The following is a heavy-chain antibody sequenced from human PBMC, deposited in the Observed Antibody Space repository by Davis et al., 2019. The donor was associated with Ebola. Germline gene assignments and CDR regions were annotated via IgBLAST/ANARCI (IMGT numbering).Heavy chain of an antibody. CDR1: GFPFRNFW. Sequence: HTGGSLRLSCEASGFPFRNFWMHWFRQAPGKGPMWVSRIDTDGSVTDYADSVKGRFTISRDNAKNTLYLQMNSLRGDDTAVYYCAKDKGFWVPPDWFGPWGQGVQVTVSS. CDR3: AKDKGFWVPPDWFGP. J-gene: IGHJ5*02. D-gene: IGHD3-16*01. CDR2: IDTDGSVT. V-gene: IGHV3-74*01.